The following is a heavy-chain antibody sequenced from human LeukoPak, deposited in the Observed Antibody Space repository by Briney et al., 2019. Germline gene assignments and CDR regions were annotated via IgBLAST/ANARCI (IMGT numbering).Heavy chain of an antibody. CDR3: AELGITMIGGV. Sequence: GGSLRLSCAASGFTFSSYAMSWVRQAPGRGLEWVSAISGSGGSTYYADSVKGRFTISRDNSKNTLFLQMNSLRAEDTAVYYCAELGITMIGGVWGKGTTVTISS. V-gene: IGHV3-23*01. D-gene: IGHD3-10*02. CDR2: ISGSGGST. J-gene: IGHJ6*04. CDR1: GFTFSSYA.